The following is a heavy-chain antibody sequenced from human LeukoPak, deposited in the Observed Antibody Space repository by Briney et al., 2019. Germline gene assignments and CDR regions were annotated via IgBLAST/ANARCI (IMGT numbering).Heavy chain of an antibody. CDR1: GFTFSSYS. Sequence: GGSLRLSCAASGFTFSSYSMNWVRQAPGKGLEWVSEIYSDGSTYYADSVKGRFTISRDNSKNTLYLQMNSLRAEDTAVYYCARGSGSNQPYYYYYYMDVWGKGTTVTISS. D-gene: IGHD3-10*01. V-gene: IGHV3-53*01. J-gene: IGHJ6*03. CDR2: IYSDGST. CDR3: ARGSGSNQPYYYYYYMDV.